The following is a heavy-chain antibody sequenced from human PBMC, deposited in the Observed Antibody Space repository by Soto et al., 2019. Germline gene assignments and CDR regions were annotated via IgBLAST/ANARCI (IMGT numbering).Heavy chain of an antibody. J-gene: IGHJ3*02. V-gene: IGHV1-46*01. CDR1: GYTFTASY. CDR2: IDPSGGST. Sequence: QVQLVQSGAEVKKPGASVKVSCKASGYTFTASYMHWVRQAPGQGLEWMGIIDPSGGSTSYSQKFQGRVSRTRDTSTSTVCMELNSLRSEETAVVYCARDSGHYYRSDAFDKWGQGTMVTVSS. CDR3: ARDSGHYYRSDAFDK. D-gene: IGHD1-26*01.